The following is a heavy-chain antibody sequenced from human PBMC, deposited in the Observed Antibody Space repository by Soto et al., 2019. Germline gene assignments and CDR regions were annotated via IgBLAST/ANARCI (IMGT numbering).Heavy chain of an antibody. J-gene: IGHJ5*02. CDR2: INAANGNT. V-gene: IGHV1-18*01. D-gene: IGHD3-10*01. Sequence: ASVKVSCKGSGYTFTGDGISWVRQAPGQGLEWMGWINAANGNTEYFERFRGRVTITRDISASTVHMELTGLTSEDTAVYYCARRFMSAGWLDPWGQGTLVTVSS. CDR1: GYTFTGDG. CDR3: ARRFMSAGWLDP.